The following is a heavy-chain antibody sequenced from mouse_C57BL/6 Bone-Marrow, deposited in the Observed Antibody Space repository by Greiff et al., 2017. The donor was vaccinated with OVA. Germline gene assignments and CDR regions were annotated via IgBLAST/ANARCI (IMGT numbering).Heavy chain of an antibody. V-gene: IGHV3-8*01. Sequence: VKLLESGPGLAKPSQTLSLTCSVTGYSITSDYWNWIRKFPGNKLEYMGYISYSGSTYYNPSLKSRIHITRDTSKNQYYLQLNSVTTEDTATYYCARSYGSSSYYFDYWGQGTTLTVSS. CDR2: ISYSGST. CDR3: ARSYGSSSYYFDY. J-gene: IGHJ2*01. D-gene: IGHD1-1*01. CDR1: GYSITSDY.